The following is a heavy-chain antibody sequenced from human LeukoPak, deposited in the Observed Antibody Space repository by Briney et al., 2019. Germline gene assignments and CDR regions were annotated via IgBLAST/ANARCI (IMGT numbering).Heavy chain of an antibody. Sequence: GGSLRLSCAASGFTVSSNYMSWVRQAPGKGLEWVSVIYSGGSTYYADSVKGRFTISRDNSKNTLYLQMNSLRAEDTAVYYCASLAGNQLLYDYWGQGTLVTVSS. J-gene: IGHJ4*02. CDR1: GFTVSSNY. D-gene: IGHD2-2*02. CDR2: IYSGGST. CDR3: ASLAGNQLLYDY. V-gene: IGHV3-53*05.